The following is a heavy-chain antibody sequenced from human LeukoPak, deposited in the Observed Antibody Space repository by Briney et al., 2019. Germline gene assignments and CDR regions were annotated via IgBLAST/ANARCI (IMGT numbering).Heavy chain of an antibody. D-gene: IGHD2-2*01. Sequence: PSETLSLTCAVYGGSFSGYYWSWIRQPPGKGLEWIGEINHSGSTNYNPSLKSRVTISVDTSKNQFSLKLSSVTAADTAVYYCARRLVVTRGWFDPWGQRTLVTVSS. V-gene: IGHV4-34*01. J-gene: IGHJ5*02. CDR2: INHSGST. CDR3: ARRLVVTRGWFDP. CDR1: GGSFSGYY.